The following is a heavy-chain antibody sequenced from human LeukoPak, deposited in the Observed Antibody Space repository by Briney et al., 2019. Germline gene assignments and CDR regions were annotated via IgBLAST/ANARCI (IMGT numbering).Heavy chain of an antibody. CDR3: ARGHGSGTYLLDY. V-gene: IGHV3-33*01. CDR2: IWYDGSNK. CDR1: GFXFSNYG. J-gene: IGHJ4*02. D-gene: IGHD3-10*01. Sequence: GGSLRLSCAASGFXFSNYGMHWVRQAPGKGLEWVALIWYDGSNKYYADSVKGRFTISRDNSKKTLYLQMNSLRAEDTAVYYCARGHGSGTYLLDYWGQGTLVTVSS.